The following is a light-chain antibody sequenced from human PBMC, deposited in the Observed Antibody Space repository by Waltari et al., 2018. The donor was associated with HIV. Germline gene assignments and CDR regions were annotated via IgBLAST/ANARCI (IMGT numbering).Light chain of an antibody. V-gene: IGLV2-14*01. CDR3: ASFSRGLTLVV. J-gene: IGLJ2*01. CDR1: DSDIGASDS. Sequence: QSALTQPASVSGSPGQSITISCPGSDSDIGASDSVSVYQKYPDRAPRLLIYEVKKRPSGVSSRFSGSKSANTASLTISGLQLEDEAEFYCASFSRGLTLVVFGGGTHVTVL. CDR2: EVK.